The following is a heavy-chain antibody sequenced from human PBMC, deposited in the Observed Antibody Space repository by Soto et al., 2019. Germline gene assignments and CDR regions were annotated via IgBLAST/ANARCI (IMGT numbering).Heavy chain of an antibody. D-gene: IGHD4-17*01. CDR1: GGSISSSSYY. CDR3: ASYNYGALYGRRSSRPHYGMDV. CDR2: INHSGST. Sequence: SETLSLTCTVSGGSISSSSYYWGWIRQPPGKGLEWIGEINHSGSTNYNPSLKSRVTISVDTSKNQFSLKLSSVTAADTAVYYCASYNYGALYGRRSSRPHYGMDVWGQGTTVTVSS. J-gene: IGHJ6*02. V-gene: IGHV4-39*07.